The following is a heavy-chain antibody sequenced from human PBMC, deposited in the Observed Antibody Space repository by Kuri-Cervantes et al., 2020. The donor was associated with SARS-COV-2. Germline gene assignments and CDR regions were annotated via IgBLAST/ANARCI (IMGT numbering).Heavy chain of an antibody. Sequence: KVSCKTSGYTFTNYWIGWVRQMPGRGLEWMGIIYPGGSDARYSPSFQGQVIISADKSISTAYLQWSSLRASDTAMYYCARGTGTWGYYMDVWGKGTTVTVSS. V-gene: IGHV5-51*01. D-gene: IGHD1-1*01. CDR2: IYPGGSDA. CDR1: GYTFTNYW. J-gene: IGHJ6*03. CDR3: ARGTGTWGYYMDV.